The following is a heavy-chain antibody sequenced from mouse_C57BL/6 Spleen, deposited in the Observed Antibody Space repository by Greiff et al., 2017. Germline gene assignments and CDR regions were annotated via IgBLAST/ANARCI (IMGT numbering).Heavy chain of an antibody. D-gene: IGHD2-2*01. J-gene: IGHJ2*01. V-gene: IGHV1-5*01. CDR1: GYTFTSYW. CDR3: RSGYMDYFDY. CDR2: IYPGNSDT. Sequence: VQLQQSGTVLARPGASVKMSCKTSGYTFTSYWMHWVKQRPGQGLEWIGAIYPGNSDTSYNQKFKGKAKLTAVTSARTAYMELSSLTHEDSAVYYCRSGYMDYFDYWGQGTTLTVSS.